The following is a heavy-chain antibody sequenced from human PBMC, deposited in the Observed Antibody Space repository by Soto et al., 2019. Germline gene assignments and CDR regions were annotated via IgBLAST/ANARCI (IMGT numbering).Heavy chain of an antibody. CDR2: INHSGST. CDR1: GGSFSGYY. V-gene: IGHV4-34*01. CDR3: AIDRLRFLEWSRGYFDY. J-gene: IGHJ4*02. D-gene: IGHD3-3*01. Sequence: QVQLQQWGAGLLKPSETLSLSCAVYGGSFSGYYWSWIRQPPGKGLDWIGEINHSGSTNYNPSLKSRVTISVDTSKNQFSLKLSSVTAADTAVYYCAIDRLRFLEWSRGYFDYWGQGTLVTVSS.